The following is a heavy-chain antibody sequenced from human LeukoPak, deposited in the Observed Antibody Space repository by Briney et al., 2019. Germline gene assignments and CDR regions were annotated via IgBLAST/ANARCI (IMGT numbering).Heavy chain of an antibody. J-gene: IGHJ4*02. D-gene: IGHD3-22*01. CDR1: GFTFSDYW. CDR3: VRGVSSVDY. Sequence: PGGSLRPSCAASGFTFSDYWMSWVRQAPGKGLEWVANIKKDGSEKYYVDSVKGRFTISRDNAKSSLYLQMNSPRSEDTAVYYCVRGVSSVDYWGQGSLVTVSS. CDR2: IKKDGSEK. V-gene: IGHV3-7*04.